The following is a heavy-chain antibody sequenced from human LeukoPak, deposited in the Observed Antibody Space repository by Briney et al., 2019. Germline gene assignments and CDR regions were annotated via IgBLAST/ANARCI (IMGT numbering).Heavy chain of an antibody. V-gene: IGHV1-69*13. CDR1: GGTFSSYA. CDR3: ARGVLSSGWYNGYYFDY. J-gene: IGHJ4*02. CDR2: IIPIFGTA. D-gene: IGHD6-19*01. Sequence: ASVKVSCKASGGTFSSYAISWVRQAPGQGLEWMGGIIPIFGTANYAQKFQGRVTITADESTSTAYMELRSLRSEDTAVYYCARGVLSSGWYNGYYFDYWGQGTLVTVSS.